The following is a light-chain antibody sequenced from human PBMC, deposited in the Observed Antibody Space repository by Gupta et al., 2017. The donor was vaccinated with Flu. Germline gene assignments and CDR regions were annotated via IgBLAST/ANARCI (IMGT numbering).Light chain of an antibody. V-gene: IGKV2-30*01. CDR1: QSLLYSDGNTY. CDR3: MQASHWPPIT. Sequence: DVVMTQSPLSLPVTLGQPASISCRSSQSLLYSDGNTYLNWFQQRPGQYPRRLIYNVFNRDSGVPDRCSGSGSGSDVTLKISRVEAEDVGLYFCMQASHWPPITFGQGTRLEIK. CDR2: NVF. J-gene: IGKJ5*01.